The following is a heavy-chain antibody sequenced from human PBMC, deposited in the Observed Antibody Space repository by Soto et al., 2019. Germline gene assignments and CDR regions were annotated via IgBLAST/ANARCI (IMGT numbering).Heavy chain of an antibody. CDR1: GFTFSSYS. CDR2: ISSSSSYI. CDR3: ARGGLLYCTNGVCSPSYYYYYMDV. D-gene: IGHD2-8*01. Sequence: GGSLRLSCAASGFTFSSYSMNWVRQAPGKGLEWVSSISSSSSYIYYADSVKGRFTISRDNAKNSLYLQMNSLRAEDTAVYYCARGGLLYCTNGVCSPSYYYYYMDVWGKGTTVTVSS. J-gene: IGHJ6*03. V-gene: IGHV3-21*01.